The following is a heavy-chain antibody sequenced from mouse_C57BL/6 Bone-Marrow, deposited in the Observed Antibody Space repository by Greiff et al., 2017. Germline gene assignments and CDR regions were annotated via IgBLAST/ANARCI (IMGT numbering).Heavy chain of an antibody. Sequence: QVQLQQSGAELVRPGASVKLSCKASGYTFTDYYINWVKQRPGQGLEWIARIYPGSGNTYYNEKLQGKATLTADKSFSTAYMQLISLTSEDSAVYFCAREGYDYGSSPYWYFDVWGTGTTVTVSS. J-gene: IGHJ1*03. CDR2: IYPGSGNT. CDR3: AREGYDYGSSPYWYFDV. CDR1: GYTFTDYY. D-gene: IGHD1-1*01. V-gene: IGHV1-76*01.